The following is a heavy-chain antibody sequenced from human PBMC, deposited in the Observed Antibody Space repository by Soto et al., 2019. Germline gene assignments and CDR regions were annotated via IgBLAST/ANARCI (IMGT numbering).Heavy chain of an antibody. J-gene: IGHJ5*02. CDR3: ARISSLFGGWFDP. D-gene: IGHD3-16*01. V-gene: IGHV2-26*01. Sequence: QVALKESGPVLVKPTETLTLTCTVSGFSLSNARMAVSWIRQPPGKALQWLAHIFSNDEKSYSTSLKSRLTISNNTSKSQAVHTMTNMDPMDPATYYCARISSLFGGWFDPWGQGTLVTVSS. CDR2: IFSNDEK. CDR1: GFSLSNARMA.